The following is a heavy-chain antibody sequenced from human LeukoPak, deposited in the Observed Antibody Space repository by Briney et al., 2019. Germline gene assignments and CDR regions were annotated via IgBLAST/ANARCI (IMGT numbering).Heavy chain of an antibody. CDR3: ARRVDSYWFFDY. J-gene: IGHJ4*02. Sequence: GESLKISCKGSGYSFTNYWIGWVRQMPGKGLVWMGIIYTGDSDTRYIPSFQGQVTISADKSINTAYLQWSSLKASDTAMYYCARRVDSYWFFDYWGQGTLVTVSS. CDR2: IYTGDSDT. D-gene: IGHD1-26*01. CDR1: GYSFTNYW. V-gene: IGHV5-51*01.